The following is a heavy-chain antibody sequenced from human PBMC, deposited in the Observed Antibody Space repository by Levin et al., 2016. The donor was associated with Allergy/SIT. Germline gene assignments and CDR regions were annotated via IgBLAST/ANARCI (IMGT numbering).Heavy chain of an antibody. CDR3: ARGIWFGHNWFDP. D-gene: IGHD3-10*01. V-gene: IGHV4-39*01. CDR2: IYYSGST. Sequence: SETLSLTCTVSGGSISSSSYYWGWIRQPPGKGLEWIGSIYYSGSTYYNPSLKSRVTISVDTSKNQFSLKLSSVTAADTAVYYCARGIWFGHNWFDPWGQGTLVTVSS. CDR1: GGSISSSSYY. J-gene: IGHJ5*02.